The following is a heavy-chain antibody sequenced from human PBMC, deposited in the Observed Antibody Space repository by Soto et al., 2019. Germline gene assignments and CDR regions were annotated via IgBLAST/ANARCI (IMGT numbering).Heavy chain of an antibody. V-gene: IGHV3-9*01. D-gene: IGHD3-9*01. CDR1: GFTFDDYA. Sequence: PGGSLRLSCAASGFTFDDYAMHWVRQAPGKGLERVSGISWNSGSIGYADSVKGRFTISRDNAKNSLYLQMNSLRAEDTALYYCAKEHWTDILTLYGTDVWGQGTTVTVSS. J-gene: IGHJ6*02. CDR2: ISWNSGSI. CDR3: AKEHWTDILTLYGTDV.